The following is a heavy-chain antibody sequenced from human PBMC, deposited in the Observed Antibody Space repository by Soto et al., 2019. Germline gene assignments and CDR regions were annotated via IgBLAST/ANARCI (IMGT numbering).Heavy chain of an antibody. J-gene: IGHJ5*02. V-gene: IGHV3-30*18. CDR1: GFTFSSYG. CDR2: ISYDGSNK. D-gene: IGHD3-3*01. CDR3: AKDDFWSGPFDP. Sequence: PGGSLRLSCAASGFTFSSYGMHWVRQAPGKGLEWVAVISYDGSNKYYADSVKGRFTISRDNSKNTLYLQMNSLRAEDTAVYYCAKDDFWSGPFDPWGQGTLVTVSS.